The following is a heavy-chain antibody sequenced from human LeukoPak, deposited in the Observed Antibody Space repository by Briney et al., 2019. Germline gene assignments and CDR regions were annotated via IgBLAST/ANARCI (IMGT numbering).Heavy chain of an antibody. CDR3: ARPGMGISIFFDY. CDR2: INPNSGGT. J-gene: IGHJ4*02. Sequence: ASVKLSCTASGSTFTGYYLHWGRQAPGNGQEWRGWINPNSGGTKYEQKFQGRVTINRDTSISTAYMELSRLRSDDTPVYYCARPGMGISIFFDYWGQGTLVTVSS. V-gene: IGHV1-2*02. CDR1: GSTFTGYY. D-gene: IGHD6-6*01.